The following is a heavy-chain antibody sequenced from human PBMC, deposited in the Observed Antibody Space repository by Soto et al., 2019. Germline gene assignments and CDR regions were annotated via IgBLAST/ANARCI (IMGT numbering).Heavy chain of an antibody. Sequence: ASVKVSCKASGYTFTGYYMHWVRQAPGQGLEWMGWINPNSGGTNYAQKFQGWVTMTRETSISTAYMELSRLRSDDTAVYYCARDPIPAYYYDSSGYYPGGMDVWGQGTTVTVSS. D-gene: IGHD3-22*01. CDR2: INPNSGGT. V-gene: IGHV1-2*04. CDR1: GYTFTGYY. CDR3: ARDPIPAYYYDSSGYYPGGMDV. J-gene: IGHJ6*02.